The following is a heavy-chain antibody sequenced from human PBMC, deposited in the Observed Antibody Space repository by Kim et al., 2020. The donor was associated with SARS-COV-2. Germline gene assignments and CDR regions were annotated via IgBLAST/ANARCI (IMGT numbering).Heavy chain of an antibody. CDR3: ARDQGGLGYCSSTSCYGFDY. V-gene: IGHV3-33*01. Sequence: GGSLRLSCAASGFTFSSYGMHWVRQAPGKGLEWVAVIWYDGSNKYYADSVKGRFTISRDNSKNTLYLQMNSLRAEDTAVYYCARDQGGLGYCSSTSCYGFDYWGQATLVTVSS. CDR1: GFTFSSYG. J-gene: IGHJ4*02. CDR2: IWYDGSNK. D-gene: IGHD2-2*01.